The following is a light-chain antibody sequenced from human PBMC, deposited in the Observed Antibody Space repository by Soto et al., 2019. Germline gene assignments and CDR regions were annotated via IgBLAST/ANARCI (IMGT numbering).Light chain of an antibody. V-gene: IGLV1-51*02. Sequence: QSVLTQPPSVSAAPGQRLTISCSGSSSNIGITSVSWYQQFPGAAPKLLIYQDDKRPSGIPDRFSGSKSGTSATLGITGLPTGDEADYYCGTWDGSLSADVFGTGTKLTVL. CDR3: GTWDGSLSADV. CDR1: SSNIGITS. J-gene: IGLJ1*01. CDR2: QDD.